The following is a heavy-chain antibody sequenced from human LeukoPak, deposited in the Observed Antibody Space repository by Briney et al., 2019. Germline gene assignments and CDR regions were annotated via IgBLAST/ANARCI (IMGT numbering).Heavy chain of an antibody. CDR2: ISSSSRYI. Sequence: GGSLRLSCAASGFTFSSYSMNWVRQAPGKGLEWVSSISSSSRYIYYADSVKGRFTISRDNAKNSLYLQMNSLRAEDTAVYYCARGYYDSSGYYYVDLGAFDIWGQGTMVTVSS. CDR3: ARGYYDSSGYYYVDLGAFDI. CDR1: GFTFSSYS. V-gene: IGHV3-21*01. J-gene: IGHJ3*02. D-gene: IGHD3-22*01.